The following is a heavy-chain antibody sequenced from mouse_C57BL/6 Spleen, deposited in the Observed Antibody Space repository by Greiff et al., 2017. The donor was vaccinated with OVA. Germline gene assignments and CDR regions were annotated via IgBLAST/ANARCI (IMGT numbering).Heavy chain of an antibody. Sequence: QVQLKESGPELVKPGASVKISCKASGYAFSSSWMNWVKQRPGKGLEWIGRIYPGDGDTNYNGKFKGKATLTADKSSSTAYMQLSSLTSEDSAVYVCARAHYYGSSYGYFDYWGQGTTLTVSS. J-gene: IGHJ2*01. CDR1: GYAFSSSW. D-gene: IGHD1-1*01. CDR2: IYPGDGDT. V-gene: IGHV1-82*01. CDR3: ARAHYYGSSYGYFDY.